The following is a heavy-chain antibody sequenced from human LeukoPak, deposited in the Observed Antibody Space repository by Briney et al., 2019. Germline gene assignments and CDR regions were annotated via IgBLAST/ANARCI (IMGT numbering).Heavy chain of an antibody. J-gene: IGHJ4*02. CDR2: LRYDGSNQ. V-gene: IGHV3-30*02. CDR3: ARDDPHYDILTGYYPIDS. Sequence: PGGSLRLSCEASGFTFIRNGMHWVRQAPGKGLEWVAFLRYDGSNQYYADSVQGRFTISRDNSKNTLYLQMHSLRAEDTAVYYCARDDPHYDILTGYYPIDSWGQGTLVTVSS. CDR1: GFTFIRNG. D-gene: IGHD3-9*01.